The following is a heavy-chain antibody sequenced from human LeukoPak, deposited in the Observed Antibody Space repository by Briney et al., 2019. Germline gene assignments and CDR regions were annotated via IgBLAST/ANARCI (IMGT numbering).Heavy chain of an antibody. J-gene: IGHJ4*02. CDR2: IYYSGST. CDR1: DGSISSGGYY. V-gene: IGHV4-31*03. D-gene: IGHD5-24*01. Sequence: SQTLSLTCTVSDGSISSGGYYWSWIRQHPGKGLEWIGYIYYSGSTYYNPSLKSRVTISVDTSKNQFSLKLSSVTAADTAVYYCARDSPVGYSGLDYWGQGTLVTVSS. CDR3: ARDSPVGYSGLDY.